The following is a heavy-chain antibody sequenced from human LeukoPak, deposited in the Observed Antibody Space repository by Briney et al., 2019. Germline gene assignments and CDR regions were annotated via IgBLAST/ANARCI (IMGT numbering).Heavy chain of an antibody. V-gene: IGHV3-7*01. D-gene: IGHD3-3*01. CDR1: GFAFTNYW. Sequence: PGGSLRLSCAASGFAFTNYWMSWVRQAPGKGLEWVANIKQDGSEKYYVDSVKGRFTISRDNAKNSLYLQMNSLRAEDTAVYYCAKTYDHGGVVDYWGQGTLVTVSS. CDR2: IKQDGSEK. CDR3: AKTYDHGGVVDY. J-gene: IGHJ4*02.